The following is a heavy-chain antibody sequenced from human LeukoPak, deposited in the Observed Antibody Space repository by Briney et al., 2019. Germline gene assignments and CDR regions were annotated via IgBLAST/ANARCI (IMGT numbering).Heavy chain of an antibody. Sequence: QPGGSLRLSCAASGVTFSNFLMTWVRQAPGKGPEWVSAISGSGGDTYYADSVKGRFTISRDNSKNTLYLQMNSLRAEDTAVYYCAKKGATTGDFDYWGQGALVTVSS. D-gene: IGHD1-26*01. CDR1: GVTFSNFL. V-gene: IGHV3-23*01. CDR3: AKKGATTGDFDY. CDR2: ISGSGGDT. J-gene: IGHJ4*02.